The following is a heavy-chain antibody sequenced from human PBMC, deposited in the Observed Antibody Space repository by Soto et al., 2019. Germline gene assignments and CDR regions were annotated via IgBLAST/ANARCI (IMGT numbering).Heavy chain of an antibody. CDR2: IFHSGAT. CDR1: GVSIRGSNW. Sequence: QVQLQESGPGLVKPSGTLSLTCAVSGVSIRGSNWWSWVRQAPGKGLEWIGEIFHSGATNYNPSLKSRRTISVDKSRNQFSLSLSSVSAADTAGYYCARRHIVAAADEDYWGQGTLVTVSS. CDR3: ARRHIVAAADEDY. J-gene: IGHJ4*02. V-gene: IGHV4-4*02. D-gene: IGHD2-2*01.